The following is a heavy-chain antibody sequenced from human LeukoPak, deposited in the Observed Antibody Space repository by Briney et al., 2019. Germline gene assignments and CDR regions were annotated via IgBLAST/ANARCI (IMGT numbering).Heavy chain of an antibody. V-gene: IGHV3-48*03. CDR1: GFTFSSYE. CDR3: AKALFNGVCDY. J-gene: IGHJ4*02. Sequence: GGSLRLSCAASGFTFSSYEMNWVRQAPGKGLEWVSYISSSGSTIYYADSVKGRFTISRDNSKNSLYLQMNSLRTEDTALYYCAKALFNGVCDYWGQGTLVTVSS. D-gene: IGHD2-8*01. CDR2: ISSSGSTI.